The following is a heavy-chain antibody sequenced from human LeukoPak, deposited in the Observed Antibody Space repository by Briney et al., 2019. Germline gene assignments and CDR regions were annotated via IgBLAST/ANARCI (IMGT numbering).Heavy chain of an antibody. Sequence: GGSLRLSCAASGFVFEDYAMHWVRQALGKGLEWVSGISWDSDTINYADSVKGRFTISRDNAKSSLYLQMNSLRVEDMALYYCAKDARRTFGLSSGLYRGSYYFDYWGQGTLVTVSS. V-gene: IGHV3-9*03. CDR3: AKDARRTFGLSSGLYRGSYYFDY. CDR2: ISWDSDTI. J-gene: IGHJ4*02. CDR1: GFVFEDYA. D-gene: IGHD6-19*01.